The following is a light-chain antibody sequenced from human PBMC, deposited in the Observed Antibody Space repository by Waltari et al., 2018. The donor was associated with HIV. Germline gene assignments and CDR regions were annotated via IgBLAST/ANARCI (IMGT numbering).Light chain of an antibody. V-gene: IGKV1-8*01. CDR2: GGS. CDR1: QDISSY. J-gene: IGKJ1*01. Sequence: AIRMTQSPSSFSASTGDRVTITCRASQDISSYLAWYQQKPGKAPNLLIYGGSTLQTGVPSRFSGSGSGTEFTLTISCLQSEDFATYYCKQYYNFPRTFGQGTKVEIK. CDR3: KQYYNFPRT.